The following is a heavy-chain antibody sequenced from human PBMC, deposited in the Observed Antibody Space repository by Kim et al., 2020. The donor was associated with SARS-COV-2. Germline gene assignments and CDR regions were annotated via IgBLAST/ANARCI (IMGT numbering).Heavy chain of an antibody. J-gene: IGHJ6*03. Sequence: GGSLRLSCAASGFTFSSYAMDWVRQAPGKGLEWVAVISYDGSNKYHADSVKGRFTISRDNSKNTLYLQMNSLRGEDTAVYYCARYPLGSRTSYSPYYMDVWGKGTTVTVSS. V-gene: IGHV3-30-3*01. CDR2: ISYDGSNK. D-gene: IGHD2-2*01. CDR1: GFTFSSYA. CDR3: ARYPLGSRTSYSPYYMDV.